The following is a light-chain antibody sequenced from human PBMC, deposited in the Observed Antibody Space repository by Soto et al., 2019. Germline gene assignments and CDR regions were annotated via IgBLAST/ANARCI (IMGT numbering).Light chain of an antibody. CDR3: SSWHGTLNGVV. Sequence: QSVLTQPPSASGTPGQRVTISCSGSRSNIGSYTVNWYQQLPGTAPKLLIYGDSQRPSGVPDRFSGSKSGTSASLAISGLQSEDEAEYYCSSWHGTLNGVVFGGGTKVTVL. CDR1: RSNIGSYT. CDR2: GDS. V-gene: IGLV1-44*01. J-gene: IGLJ2*01.